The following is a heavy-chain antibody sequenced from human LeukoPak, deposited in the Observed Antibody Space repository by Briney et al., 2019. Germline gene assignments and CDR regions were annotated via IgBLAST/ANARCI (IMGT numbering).Heavy chain of an antibody. CDR1: GYTFTSYG. CDR3: ARDLLLYGDYPLAPFDY. CDR2: ISAYNGNT. J-gene: IGHJ4*02. D-gene: IGHD4-17*01. Sequence: ASVKVSCKASGYTFTSYGISWVRQAPGQGLEWMGWISAYNGNTNYAQKLQGRVTMTTDTSTSTAYMELRSLRSDDTAVYYCARDLLLYGDYPLAPFDYWGQGTLVTVSS. V-gene: IGHV1-18*01.